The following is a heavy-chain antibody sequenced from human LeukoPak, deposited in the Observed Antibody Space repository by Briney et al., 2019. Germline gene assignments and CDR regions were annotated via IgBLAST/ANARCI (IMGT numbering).Heavy chain of an antibody. Sequence: ASVKVSCKASGYTFTGYYMHWVRQAPGQGLEWMGWINPNSGGTNYAQKFQGRVTMTRDTSISTAYMELSRLRSDDTAVYHCARSTYSSSWSDYWGQGTLVTVSS. CDR1: GYTFTGYY. CDR2: INPNSGGT. V-gene: IGHV1-2*02. D-gene: IGHD6-13*01. CDR3: ARSTYSSSWSDY. J-gene: IGHJ4*02.